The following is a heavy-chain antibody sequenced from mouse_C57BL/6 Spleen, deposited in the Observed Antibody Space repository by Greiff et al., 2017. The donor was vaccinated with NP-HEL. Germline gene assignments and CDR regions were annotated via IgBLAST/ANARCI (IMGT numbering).Heavy chain of an antibody. Sequence: VQLQQPGAELVMPGASVKLSCKASGYTFTSYWMHWVKQRPGQGLEWIGEIDPSDSYTNYNQKFKGKSTLTVDKSSSTAYMQLSSLTAEDSAVYYCARATTVVATDDWGQGTTLTVSS. J-gene: IGHJ2*01. CDR2: IDPSDSYT. CDR1: GYTFTSYW. V-gene: IGHV1-69*01. D-gene: IGHD1-1*01. CDR3: ARATTVVATDD.